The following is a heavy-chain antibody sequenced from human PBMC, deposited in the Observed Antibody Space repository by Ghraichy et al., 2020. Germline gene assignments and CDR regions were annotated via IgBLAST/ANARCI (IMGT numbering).Heavy chain of an antibody. V-gene: IGHV1-69*06. CDR3: ARSPAFGDYGYYGMDV. J-gene: IGHJ6*02. CDR1: GGTFSSYA. D-gene: IGHD3-10*01. Sequence: SVKVSCKASGGTFSSYAISWVRQAPGQGLEWMGGIIPIFGTANYAQKFQGRVTITADKSTSTAYMELSSLRSEDTAVYYCARSPAFGDYGYYGMDVWGHGTTVTVSS. CDR2: IIPIFGTA.